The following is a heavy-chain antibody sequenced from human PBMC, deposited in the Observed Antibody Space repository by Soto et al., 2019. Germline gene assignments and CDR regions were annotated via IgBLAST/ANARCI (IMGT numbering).Heavy chain of an antibody. CDR1: GFTFSSYA. V-gene: IGHV3-23*01. CDR2: ISGSGGST. D-gene: IGHD3-10*01. CDR3: AKDRDRITMVRGVTPKSFDY. Sequence: PGGSLRLSCAASGFTFSSYAMSWVRQAPGKGLEWVSAISGSGGSTYYADSVKGRFTISRDNSKNTLYLQMNSLRAEDTAVYYCAKDRDRITMVRGVTPKSFDYWGQGTLVTVSS. J-gene: IGHJ4*02.